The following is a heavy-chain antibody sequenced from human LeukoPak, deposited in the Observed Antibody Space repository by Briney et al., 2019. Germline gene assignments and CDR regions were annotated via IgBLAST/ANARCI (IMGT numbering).Heavy chain of an antibody. D-gene: IGHD2-8*01. CDR3: ARDTMVYAFDY. Sequence: PGGSLRLSCAASGFTFSSYEMNWVRQAPGKGLEWVSYISSSSSTIYYADSVKGRFTISRDNAKNSLYLQMNSLRAEDTAVYYCARDTMVYAFDYWGQGTLVTVSS. V-gene: IGHV3-48*01. CDR1: GFTFSSYE. CDR2: ISSSSSTI. J-gene: IGHJ4*02.